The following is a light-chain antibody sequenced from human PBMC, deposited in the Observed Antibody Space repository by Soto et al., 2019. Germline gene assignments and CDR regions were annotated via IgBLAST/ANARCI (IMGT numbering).Light chain of an antibody. CDR2: GAS. J-gene: IGKJ1*01. Sequence: EVVMTQSPDTLSVSPGERATLSCRASQSVSSSLAWYQQKPGQAPRLLIYGASTRATGVPARFSGSGSGTEFTLNISSLQSEDVAVYYCQHFHNWPPWTFGQGTRVEIK. CDR1: QSVSSS. CDR3: QHFHNWPPWT. V-gene: IGKV3-15*01.